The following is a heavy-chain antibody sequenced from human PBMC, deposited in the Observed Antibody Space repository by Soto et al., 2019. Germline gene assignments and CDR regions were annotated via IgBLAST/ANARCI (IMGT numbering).Heavy chain of an antibody. CDR2: ISAYNGNT. D-gene: IGHD3-22*01. CDR3: ARVSVHFYYDSSGYYPFEGDY. CDR1: GYTFTSYG. Sequence: ASVKVSCKASGYTFTSYGISWVRQAPGQGLEWMGWISAYNGNTNYAQKLQGRVTMTTDTSTSTAYMELRSLRSDDTAVYYCARVSVHFYYDSSGYYPFEGDYWRQGTLATVSS. J-gene: IGHJ4*02. V-gene: IGHV1-18*04.